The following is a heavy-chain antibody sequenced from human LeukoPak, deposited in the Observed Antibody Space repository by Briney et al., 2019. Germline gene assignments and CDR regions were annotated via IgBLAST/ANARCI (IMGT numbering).Heavy chain of an antibody. Sequence: GGSLRLSCAASGFTFSSYAMHWVRQAPGKGLEWVAVISYDGSNKYYADSVKGRFTISRDNSKNTLYLQMNSLRAEDTAVYYCERDRGRFLEWLPTFDYWGQGTLVTVSS. D-gene: IGHD3-3*01. V-gene: IGHV3-30*04. J-gene: IGHJ4*02. CDR1: GFTFSSYA. CDR2: ISYDGSNK. CDR3: ERDRGRFLEWLPTFDY.